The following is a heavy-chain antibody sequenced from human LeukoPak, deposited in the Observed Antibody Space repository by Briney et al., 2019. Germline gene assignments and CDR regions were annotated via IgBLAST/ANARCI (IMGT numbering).Heavy chain of an antibody. D-gene: IGHD6-19*01. CDR3: ARERQWAFDI. V-gene: IGHV3-21*01. CDR2: ISSSSSYI. J-gene: IGHJ3*02. Sequence: GGSLRLPCAASGFTFSGYNMNWVRQAPGKGLQWVSSISSSSSYIYYADSVKGRFTISRDNAKNSLYLQMNSLRAEDTAVYYCARERQWAFDIWGQGTMVTVSS. CDR1: GFTFSGYN.